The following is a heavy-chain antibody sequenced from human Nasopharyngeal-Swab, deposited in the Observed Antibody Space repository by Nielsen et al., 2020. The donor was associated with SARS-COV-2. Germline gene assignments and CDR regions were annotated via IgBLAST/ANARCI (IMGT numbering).Heavy chain of an antibody. CDR2: IKQDGSEK. Sequence: GESLKISCAASGITFSSYWMSWVRQAPGKGLEWVANIKQDGSEKYYVDSVKGRFTISRDNAKNSLYLQMNSLRAEDTAVYYCVSGDGMDVWGQGTTVTVSS. CDR3: VSGDGMDV. J-gene: IGHJ6*02. CDR1: GITFSSYW. V-gene: IGHV3-7*01. D-gene: IGHD7-27*01.